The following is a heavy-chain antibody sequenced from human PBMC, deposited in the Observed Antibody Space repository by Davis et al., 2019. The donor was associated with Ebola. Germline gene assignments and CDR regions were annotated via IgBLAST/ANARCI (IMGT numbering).Heavy chain of an antibody. V-gene: IGHV3-23*01. D-gene: IGHD6-19*01. CDR2: MSGSGDRT. J-gene: IGHJ4*02. CDR3: ARVSISGCPDY. CDR1: GFTFNTYA. Sequence: GGSLRLSCAASGFTFNTYAMSWVRQAPGKGPEWVSGMSGSGDRTNYADSVKGRFTISRDNSKNTLYLQMNSLRAEDTAVYYCARVSISGCPDYWGQGTLVTVSS.